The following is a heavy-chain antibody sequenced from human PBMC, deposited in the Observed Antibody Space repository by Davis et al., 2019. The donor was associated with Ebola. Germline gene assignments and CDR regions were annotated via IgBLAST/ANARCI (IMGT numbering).Heavy chain of an antibody. D-gene: IGHD6-13*01. J-gene: IGHJ4*02. CDR3: ARGTRGEAAAGMFYFDY. V-gene: IGHV4-4*02. CDR2: IYHSGST. Sequence: MPSETLSLTCAVSGGSISSSNWWSWVRQPPGKGLEWIGEIYHSGSTNYNPSLKSRVTISVDKSKNQFALKLNSVTAADTARYYCARGTRGEAAAGMFYFDYWGRGTLVTVSS. CDR1: GGSISSSNW.